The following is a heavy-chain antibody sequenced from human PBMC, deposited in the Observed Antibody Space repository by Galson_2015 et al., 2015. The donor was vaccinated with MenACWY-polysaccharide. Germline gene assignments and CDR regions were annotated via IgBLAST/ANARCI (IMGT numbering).Heavy chain of an antibody. Sequence: SLRLSCAASGFTFSSYYMSWIRQAPGKGLEWVSYIDGSSSEKYYVDSVKGRFTISRDNANKSLYLQMNSLRAEDTAIYYCARIRGYAPFDRWGRGAQITVSP. CDR2: IDGSSSEK. J-gene: IGHJ5*02. CDR3: ARIRGYAPFDR. V-gene: IGHV3-11*03. CDR1: GFTFSSYY. D-gene: IGHD2-2*01.